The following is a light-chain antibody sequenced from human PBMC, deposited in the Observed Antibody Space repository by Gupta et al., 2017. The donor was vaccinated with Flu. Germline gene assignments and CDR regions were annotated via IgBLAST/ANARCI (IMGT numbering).Light chain of an antibody. CDR1: QSLLHSNGYNY. V-gene: IGKV2-28*01. CDR2: LGS. Sequence: DIVMTQSPLSLPVTPGEPASISCRSSQSLLHSNGYNYLDWYLQKPGQSPQLLIYLGSNRASGVPDRFSGSGSGTDFTLKISRVEAEDVGVYYCRQSLQTPHFTFGPGTKVDIK. J-gene: IGKJ3*01. CDR3: RQSLQTPHFT.